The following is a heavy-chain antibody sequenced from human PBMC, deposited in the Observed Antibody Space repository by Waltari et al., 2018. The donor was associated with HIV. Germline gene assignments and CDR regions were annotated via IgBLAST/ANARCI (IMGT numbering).Heavy chain of an antibody. CDR1: GFTFRNYG. V-gene: IGHV3-30*03. Sequence: QVQLVESGGGVVQPGRSLRLSCAASGFTFRNYGMHWVRQAPGKGLEWVAVISFDGSNQYDADAVRSRFNISRDNSKKKVFLQMNSLRLDDSALYYCATGQQVWETWSQLDYWGQGTLVIVSS. D-gene: IGHD1-1*01. CDR2: ISFDGSNQ. CDR3: ATGQQVWETWSQLDY. J-gene: IGHJ4*02.